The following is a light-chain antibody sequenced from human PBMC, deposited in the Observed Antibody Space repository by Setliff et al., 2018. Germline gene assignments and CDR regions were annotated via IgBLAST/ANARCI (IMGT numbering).Light chain of an antibody. CDR1: SGSVSTSDY. CDR3: VLNMGSGIYV. V-gene: IGLV8-61*01. Sequence: QTVVTQEPSFSVSPGGTVTLTCGLSSGSVSTSDYPSWYQQTPGQAPRTLIYSTTTRSSGVPDRFSGSILGNKAALTITGAQADDESDYYCVLNMGSGIYVFGSGTKVTVL. CDR2: STT. J-gene: IGLJ1*01.